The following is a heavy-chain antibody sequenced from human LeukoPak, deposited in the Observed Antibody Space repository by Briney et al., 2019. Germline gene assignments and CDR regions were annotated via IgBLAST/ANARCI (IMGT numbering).Heavy chain of an antibody. CDR3: ARQGDSDYYDSSGPGGWFDP. D-gene: IGHD3-22*01. J-gene: IGHJ5*02. Sequence: SETLSLTCTVSGGSISSYYWSWIRQPPGKGLEWIGYIYYSGSTNYTPSLKSRVTISVDTSKNQFSLKLSSVTAADTAVYYCARQGDSDYYDSSGPGGWFDPWGQGTLVTVSS. CDR1: GGSISSYY. CDR2: IYYSGST. V-gene: IGHV4-59*08.